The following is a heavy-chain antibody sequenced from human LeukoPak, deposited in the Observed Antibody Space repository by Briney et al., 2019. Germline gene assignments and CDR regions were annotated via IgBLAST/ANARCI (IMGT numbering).Heavy chain of an antibody. CDR2: IYYSGST. Sequence: SETLSLTCTVSGGSISSSSYYWGWIRQPPGKGLEWIGSIYYSGSTYYNPSLKSRVTISVDTSKNQFSLKLSSVTAADTAVYYCASTIHDYDILTGYYPPYYYYGMDVWGQGTTVTVSS. V-gene: IGHV4-39*07. D-gene: IGHD3-9*01. CDR3: ASTIHDYDILTGYYPPYYYYGMDV. J-gene: IGHJ6*02. CDR1: GGSISSSSYY.